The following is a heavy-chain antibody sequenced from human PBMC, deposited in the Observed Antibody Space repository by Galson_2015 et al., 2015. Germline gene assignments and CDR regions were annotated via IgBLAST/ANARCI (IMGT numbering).Heavy chain of an antibody. V-gene: IGHV4-61*02. CDR3: AREANSSGRRKPDY. Sequence: TLSLTCTVSGGSISSGSYYWSWIRQPAGKGLEWIGRIYTSGSTNYNPSLKSRVTISVDTSKNQFSLKLSSVTAADTAVYYCAREANSSGRRKPDYWGQGTLVTVSS. CDR2: IYTSGST. D-gene: IGHD3-22*01. CDR1: GGSISSGSYY. J-gene: IGHJ4*02.